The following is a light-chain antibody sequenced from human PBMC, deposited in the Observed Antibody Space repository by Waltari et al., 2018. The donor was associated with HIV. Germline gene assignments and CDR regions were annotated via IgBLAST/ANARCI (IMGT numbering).Light chain of an antibody. CDR1: QSVDSY. CDR2: DAS. Sequence: DIVLTQSPATLSLSPGERATLSCRASQSVDSYLAWYQQKPGQAPRLLIYDASNRATGIPARFSGSGSGTDFTLTISSLEPEDFAVYYCQQYGSSLLTFGGGTKVEIK. V-gene: IGKV3-11*01. CDR3: QQYGSSLLT. J-gene: IGKJ4*01.